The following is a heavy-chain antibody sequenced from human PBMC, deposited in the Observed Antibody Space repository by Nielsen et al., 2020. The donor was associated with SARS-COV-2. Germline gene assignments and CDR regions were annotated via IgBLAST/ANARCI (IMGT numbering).Heavy chain of an antibody. J-gene: IGHJ5*02. CDR2: INVGNGNT. Sequence: ASVKVSCKASGYTFTSYAMHWVRQAPGQRLEWMGWINVGNGNTKYSQKFQGRVTFTRDTSASTAYMELSSLRSEDTAVYYCARSRGCSSTSCYYIDPWGQGTLVTVSS. CDR1: GYTFTSYA. V-gene: IGHV1-3*01. CDR3: ARSRGCSSTSCYYIDP. D-gene: IGHD2-2*01.